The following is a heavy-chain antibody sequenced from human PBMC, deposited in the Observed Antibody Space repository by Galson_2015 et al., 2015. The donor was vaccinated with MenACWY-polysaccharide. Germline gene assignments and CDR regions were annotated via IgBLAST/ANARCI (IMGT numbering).Heavy chain of an antibody. CDR1: GYTFNNYA. CDR3: ARDAGGTGDY. Sequence: SVKVSCKASGYTFNNYAINWVRQAPGQGLEWMGWINTYNGNTNYAQKVHGRVTVTADSNTAYMELQSLRSDDTAVYYCARDAGGTGDYWGQGTLVTASS. J-gene: IGHJ4*02. V-gene: IGHV1-18*04. D-gene: IGHD7-27*01. CDR2: INTYNGNT.